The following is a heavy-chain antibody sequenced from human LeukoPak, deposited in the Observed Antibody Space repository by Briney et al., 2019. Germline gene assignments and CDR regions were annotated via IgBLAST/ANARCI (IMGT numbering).Heavy chain of an antibody. D-gene: IGHD4-11*01. CDR3: ARDKGPYSMNRSGDY. CDR1: GGSIRTYY. J-gene: IGHJ4*02. Sequence: SETLSLTCTVSGGSIRTYYWSWIRQPAGKDLEWIGHIYSSGSTNYNPSLKSRVTMSVDTSKNQLSLKLNFVTLADAAVYYCARDKGPYSMNRSGDYWGQGTLVTVSS. V-gene: IGHV4-4*07. CDR2: IYSSGST.